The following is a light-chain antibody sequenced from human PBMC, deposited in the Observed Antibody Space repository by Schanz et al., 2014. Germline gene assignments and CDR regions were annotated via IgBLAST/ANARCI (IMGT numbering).Light chain of an antibody. CDR3: QQYGSSSWT. V-gene: IGKV3-20*01. CDR2: GAS. Sequence: EIVLTQSPGTLSLSPGERATLSCRASQSVGSNLAWYQQIPGQAPRLLIYGASSRATGIPDRFSGSGSGTDFTLTISRLEPEDFAVYYCQQYGSSSWTFGQGTKVEIK. CDR1: QSVGSN. J-gene: IGKJ1*01.